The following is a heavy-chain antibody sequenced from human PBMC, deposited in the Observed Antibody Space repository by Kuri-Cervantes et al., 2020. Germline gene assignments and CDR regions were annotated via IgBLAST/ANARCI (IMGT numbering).Heavy chain of an antibody. CDR1: GGSIINYY. Sequence: SETLSLTCAVSGGSIINYYWSWIRQPPGKGLEWIGYIYYSGSTYYNPSLKSRVTISVDTSKNQFSLKLSSVTAADTAVYYCARLRRDGYNFAYFDYWGQGTLVTVSS. CDR3: ARLRRDGYNFAYFDY. J-gene: IGHJ4*02. D-gene: IGHD5-24*01. V-gene: IGHV4-59*01. CDR2: IYYSGST.